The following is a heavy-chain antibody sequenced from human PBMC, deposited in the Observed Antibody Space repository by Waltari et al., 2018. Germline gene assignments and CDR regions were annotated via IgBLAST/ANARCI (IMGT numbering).Heavy chain of an antibody. D-gene: IGHD3-3*01. CDR2: ISAYNGNT. CDR1: GYTFTSYG. CDR3: ARPLEYYDFWSGYYRSSRNYYYYMDV. Sequence: QVQLVQSGAEVKKPGASVKVSCKASGYTFTSYGISWVRQAPGQGLEWMGWISAYNGNTNYAQKLQGRVTMTTDTSTSTAYMELRSLRSDDTAVYYCARPLEYYDFWSGYYRSSRNYYYYMDVWGKGTTVTVSS. J-gene: IGHJ6*03. V-gene: IGHV1-18*01.